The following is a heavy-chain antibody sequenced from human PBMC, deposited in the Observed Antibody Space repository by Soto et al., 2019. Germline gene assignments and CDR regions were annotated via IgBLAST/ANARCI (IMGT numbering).Heavy chain of an antibody. D-gene: IGHD3-3*01. V-gene: IGHV3-15*01. Sequence: PGGSLRLSCAASGFSLSDAWMSWVRQAPGKGLEWVGRISTKSDGDIRDYAAPVKGRFIVSRDDSKNTLFLQMNSLKTDDTGVYYCKTRVGGGQGTRVTVSS. CDR2: ISTKSDGDIR. CDR3: KTRVG. CDR1: GFSLSDAW. J-gene: IGHJ4*02.